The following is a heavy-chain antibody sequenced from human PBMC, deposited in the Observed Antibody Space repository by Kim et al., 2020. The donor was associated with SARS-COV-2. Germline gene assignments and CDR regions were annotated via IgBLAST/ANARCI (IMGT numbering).Heavy chain of an antibody. V-gene: IGHV3-21*01. D-gene: IGHD2-15*01. Sequence: YARSLKCRFTISGDNAKNSLYLQMNSLRAEYTAVYYCARVRCGGCSCYDYWGQGTLVTVSS. J-gene: IGHJ4*02. CDR3: ARVRCGGCSCYDY.